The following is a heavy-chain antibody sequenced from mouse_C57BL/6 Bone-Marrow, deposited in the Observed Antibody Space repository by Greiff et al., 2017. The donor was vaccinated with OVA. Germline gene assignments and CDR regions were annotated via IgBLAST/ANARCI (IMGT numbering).Heavy chain of an antibody. V-gene: IGHV1-50*01. CDR3: ASAVFAY. J-gene: IGHJ3*01. CDR2: IGPSDSYT. Sequence: QVQLQQPGAELVKPGASVKLSCKASGYTFPSYWMQWVKQRPGQGLEWIGEIGPSDSYTNHNQKFKGKATLTVDTSSSTAYMQLSSLTSEDSAVYYCASAVFAYWGQGTLVTVSA. CDR1: GYTFPSYW.